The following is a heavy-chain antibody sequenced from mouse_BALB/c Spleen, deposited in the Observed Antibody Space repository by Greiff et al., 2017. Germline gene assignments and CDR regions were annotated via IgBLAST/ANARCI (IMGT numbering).Heavy chain of an antibody. D-gene: IGHD1-1*01. CDR2: IYPGSGST. J-gene: IGHJ1*01. CDR1: GYTFTDYV. Sequence: QVQLQQSGPELVKPGASVKMSCKASGYTFTDYVICWVKQRTGQGLEWIGEIYPGSGSTYYNEKFKGKATLTADKSSNTAYMQLSSLTSEDSAVYFCAKPYYGSSSHWYFDGWGAGTTVTVSS. CDR3: AKPYYGSSSHWYFDG. V-gene: IGHV1-81*01.